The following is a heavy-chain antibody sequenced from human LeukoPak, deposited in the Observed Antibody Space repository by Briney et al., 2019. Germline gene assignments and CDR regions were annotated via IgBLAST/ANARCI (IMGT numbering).Heavy chain of an antibody. J-gene: IGHJ6*03. CDR1: GFTFSSYD. CDR2: IGTAGDT. D-gene: IGHD3-10*01. CDR3: ARDRGNYMDI. Sequence: GGSLRLSCAASGFTFSSYDMHWVRHATGKGLEWVSAIGTAGDTYYPGSVKGRFTISRENAKNSLYLQMNSLRAGETAVYYCARDRGNYMDIWGKGTTATVSS. V-gene: IGHV3-13*01.